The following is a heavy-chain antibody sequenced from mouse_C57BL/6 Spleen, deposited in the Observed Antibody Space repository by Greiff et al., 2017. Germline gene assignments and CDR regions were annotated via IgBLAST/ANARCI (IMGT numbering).Heavy chain of an antibody. CDR3: AKIYYYGSRDAMDY. V-gene: IGHV1-82*01. J-gene: IGHJ4*01. Sequence: VQLVESGPELVKPGASVKISCKASGYAFSSSWMNWVKQRPGKGLEWIGRIYPGDGDTNYNGKFKGKATLTVDKSSSTAYMQLSSLTSEDSAVYFCAKIYYYGSRDAMDYWGQGTSVTVSS. D-gene: IGHD1-1*01. CDR1: GYAFSSSW. CDR2: IYPGDGDT.